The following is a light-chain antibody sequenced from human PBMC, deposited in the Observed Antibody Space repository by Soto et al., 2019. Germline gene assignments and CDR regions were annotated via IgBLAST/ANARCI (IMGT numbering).Light chain of an antibody. V-gene: IGKV3-15*01. CDR3: HQYNNWPSWT. CDR1: QSVSSN. CDR2: GAS. Sequence: EIALTQSPGTLSLSPGEGATLSCRASQSVSSNYLAWYQQKPGQAPRLLIFGASNRATGVPARFSGSGSETEFTLTISSLQPEDFAIYYCHQYNNWPSWTFGQGTKVDIK. J-gene: IGKJ1*01.